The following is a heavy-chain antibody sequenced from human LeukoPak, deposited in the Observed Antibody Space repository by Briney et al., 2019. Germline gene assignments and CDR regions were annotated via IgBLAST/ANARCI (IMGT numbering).Heavy chain of an antibody. J-gene: IGHJ4*02. Sequence: PSETLSLTCAVSGYSISSGYYWGWIRQPAGKGLEWIGRIYTSGSTNYNPSLKSRVTMSVDTSKNQFSLKLSSVTAADTAVYYCARERGGIVGAMTIDYWGQGTLVTVSS. CDR2: IYTSGST. D-gene: IGHD1-26*01. CDR1: GYSISSGYY. CDR3: ARERGGIVGAMTIDY. V-gene: IGHV4-4*07.